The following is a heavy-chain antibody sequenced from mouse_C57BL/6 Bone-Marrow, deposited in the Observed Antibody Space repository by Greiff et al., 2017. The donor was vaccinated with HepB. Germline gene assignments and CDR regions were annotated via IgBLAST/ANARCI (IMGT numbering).Heavy chain of an antibody. Sequence: VQLVESGPGLVQPSQSLSITCTVSGFSLTSYGVHWVRQSPGKGLEWLGVIWSGGSTDYNAAFISRLSISKDNSKSQVFFKMNSLQADDTAIYYCARNYPSYWDWFAYWGQGTLVTVSA. J-gene: IGHJ3*01. D-gene: IGHD4-1*01. CDR2: IWSGGST. CDR3: ARNYPSYWDWFAY. CDR1: GFSLTSYG. V-gene: IGHV2-2*01.